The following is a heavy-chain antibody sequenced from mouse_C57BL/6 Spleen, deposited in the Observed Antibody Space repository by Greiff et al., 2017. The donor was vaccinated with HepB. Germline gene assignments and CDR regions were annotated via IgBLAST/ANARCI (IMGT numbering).Heavy chain of an antibody. Sequence: VQVVESGAELARPGASVKMSCKASGYTFTSYTMHWVKQRPGQGLEWIGYINPSSGYTKYNQKFKDKATLTADKSSSTAYMQLSSLTSEDSAVYYCARSGYGSSFYFDYWGQGTTLTVSS. J-gene: IGHJ2*01. CDR1: GYTFTSYT. V-gene: IGHV1-4*01. D-gene: IGHD1-1*01. CDR2: INPSSGYT. CDR3: ARSGYGSSFYFDY.